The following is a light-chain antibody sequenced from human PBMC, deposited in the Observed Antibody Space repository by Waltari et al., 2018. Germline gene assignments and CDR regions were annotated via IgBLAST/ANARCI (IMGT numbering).Light chain of an antibody. V-gene: IGLV9-49*01. Sequence: QPVLTQPPSASASLGASVTLTCTLTSGYSNYKVDWYQQRPGKGPRFVGRGGTGGIGGAKGDGIPDRFYVLGSGLNRYLTIRNVQEEDESDYHCGSDLGRGSDFLYVFGGGTKLTVL. CDR1: SGYSNYK. CDR2: GGTGGIGG. J-gene: IGLJ2*01. CDR3: GSDLGRGSDFLYV.